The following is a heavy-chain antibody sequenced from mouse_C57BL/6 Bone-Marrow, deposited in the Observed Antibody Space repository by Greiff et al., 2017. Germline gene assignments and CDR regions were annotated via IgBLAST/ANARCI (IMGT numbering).Heavy chain of an antibody. CDR2: ISYDGSN. CDR3: ARPYYSNSAWFAY. CDR1: GYSITSGYY. V-gene: IGHV3-6*01. Sequence: EVKLEESGPGLVKPSQSLSLTCSVTGYSITSGYYWNWIRQFPGNKLEWMGYISYDGSNNYNPSLENRISITRDTSKNQFFLKLNSVTTEDTATYYCARPYYSNSAWFAYWGQGTLVTVSA. D-gene: IGHD2-5*01. J-gene: IGHJ3*01.